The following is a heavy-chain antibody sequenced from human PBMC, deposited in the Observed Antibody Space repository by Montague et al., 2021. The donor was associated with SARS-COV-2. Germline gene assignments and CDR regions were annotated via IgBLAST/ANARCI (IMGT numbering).Heavy chain of an antibody. Sequence: SETLSLTCAVHGGSFSGYYWSWIRQPPGKGLEWIGEINHSGSTNYNPSLKSRVTISVDTSKNQFSLKLSSATAADTAVYYCVRVPYRLLFVPRYYGMDVWGQGTTVTVSS. D-gene: IGHD2-2*01. V-gene: IGHV4-34*01. CDR1: GGSFSGYY. J-gene: IGHJ6*02. CDR3: VRVPYRLLFVPRYYGMDV. CDR2: INHSGST.